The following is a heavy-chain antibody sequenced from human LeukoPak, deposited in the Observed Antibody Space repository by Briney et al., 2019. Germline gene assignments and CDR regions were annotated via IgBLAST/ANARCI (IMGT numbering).Heavy chain of an antibody. J-gene: IGHJ5*02. CDR1: GVSFSGYY. CDR3: ARLGWRYCSGGSCSRPYWFDP. V-gene: IGHV4-59*10. CDR2: IYTSGST. D-gene: IGHD2-15*01. Sequence: SETLSLTCAVYGVSFSGYYWSWIRQPPGKGLEWIGRIYTSGSTNYNPSLKSRVTMSVDTSKNQFSLKLSSVTAADTAVYYCARLGWRYCSGGSCSRPYWFDPWGQGTLVTVSS.